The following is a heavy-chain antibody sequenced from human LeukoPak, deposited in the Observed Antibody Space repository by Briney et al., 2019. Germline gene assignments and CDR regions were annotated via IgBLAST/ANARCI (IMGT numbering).Heavy chain of an antibody. CDR1: GGTFSSYA. D-gene: IGHD3-10*01. CDR2: FDPEDGET. J-gene: IGHJ4*02. CDR3: APYYYGSGSYNY. V-gene: IGHV1-24*01. Sequence: GASVKVSCKASGGTFSSYAISWVRQAPGQGLEWMGGFDPEDGETIYAQKFQGRVTMTEDTSTDTAYMELSSLRSEDTAVYYCAPYYYGSGSYNYWGQGTLVTVSS.